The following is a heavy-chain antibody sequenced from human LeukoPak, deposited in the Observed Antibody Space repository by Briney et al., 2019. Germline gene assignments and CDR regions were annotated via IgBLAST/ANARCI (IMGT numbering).Heavy chain of an antibody. CDR1: GYSFTSYY. Sequence: GASVKVSCKASGYSFTSYYMHWVRQAPGQGLEWMGVINPSGGNTNYAQKFQGRVTMTRDTSTSTVYMELSSLRSEDTAVYYCARTLIGRPPWFDPWGQGPLVSVSS. V-gene: IGHV1-46*01. CDR3: ARTLIGRPPWFDP. CDR2: INPSGGNT. J-gene: IGHJ5*02. D-gene: IGHD3-16*02.